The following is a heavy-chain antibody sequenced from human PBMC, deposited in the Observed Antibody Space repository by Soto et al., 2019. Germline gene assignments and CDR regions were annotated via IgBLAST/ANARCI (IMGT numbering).Heavy chain of an antibody. CDR2: INPNSGGT. Sequence: ASVKVSCKASGYTFTDYYMHWVRQAPGQGLEWMGWINPNSGGTNYAQKCQGRVTMNRDTSISTAYMELSRLRSDDPAVYYCARRMELRGSYYYYYDMDVWGQGTTVTGSS. V-gene: IGHV1-2*02. CDR3: ARRMELRGSYYYYYDMDV. CDR1: GYTFTDYY. J-gene: IGHJ6*02. D-gene: IGHD1-7*01.